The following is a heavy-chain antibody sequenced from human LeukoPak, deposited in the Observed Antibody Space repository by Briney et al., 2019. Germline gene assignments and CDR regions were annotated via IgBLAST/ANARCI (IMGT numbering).Heavy chain of an antibody. Sequence: GGSLRLSCAASGFTFSSYGMSWVRQARGKGLEWVGFIRSKAYGGTTEYAASVKGRFIISRDDSKSIAYLQRNSLKTEDTAVYYCTRGGHPATLDAFDIWGQGTMVTVSS. CDR1: GFTFSSYG. V-gene: IGHV3-49*04. CDR2: IRSKAYGGTT. J-gene: IGHJ3*02. D-gene: IGHD3-16*01. CDR3: TRGGHPATLDAFDI.